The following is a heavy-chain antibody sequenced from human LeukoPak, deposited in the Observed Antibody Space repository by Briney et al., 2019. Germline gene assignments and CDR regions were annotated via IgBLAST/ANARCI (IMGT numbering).Heavy chain of an antibody. CDR3: AKDQGIGDYASTDY. CDR1: GFTFSSYA. CDR2: ISYDGSNK. J-gene: IGHJ4*02. Sequence: GGSLRLSCAASGFTFSSYAMHWVRQAPGKGLEWVAVISYDGSNKYYADSVKGRFTISRDNSKNTLYLQMNSLRAEDTAVYYCAKDQGIGDYASTDYWGQGTLVTVSS. D-gene: IGHD4-17*01. V-gene: IGHV3-30-3*01.